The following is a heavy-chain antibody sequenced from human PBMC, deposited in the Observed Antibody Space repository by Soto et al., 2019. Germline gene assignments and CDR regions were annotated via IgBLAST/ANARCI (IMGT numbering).Heavy chain of an antibody. V-gene: IGHV5-51*01. D-gene: IGHD6-13*01. CDR3: ARIMDSSSWYSGMAV. Sequence: GESLKICCKGSGYSFTSYWIGWVRQMPGKGLEWMGIIYPGDSDTRYSPSFQGQVTISADKSISTAYLQWSSLKASDTAMYYCARIMDSSSWYSGMAVWGQGTTVTVSS. J-gene: IGHJ6*02. CDR2: IYPGDSDT. CDR1: GYSFTSYW.